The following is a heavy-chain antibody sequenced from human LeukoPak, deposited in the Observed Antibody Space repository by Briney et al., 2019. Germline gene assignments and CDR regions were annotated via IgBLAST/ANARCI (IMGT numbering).Heavy chain of an antibody. CDR3: AREGDYYDSSGYLNWFDP. J-gene: IGHJ5*02. CDR1: GYTFTGYY. CDR2: INPNSGGT. V-gene: IGHV1-2*06. Sequence: ASVKVSCKASGYTFTGYYMHWVRQAPGQGLEWMGQINPNSGGTNYAQKFQGRVTMTRDTSISTAYMELSSLRSEDTAVYYCAREGDYYDSSGYLNWFDPWGQGTLVTVSS. D-gene: IGHD3-22*01.